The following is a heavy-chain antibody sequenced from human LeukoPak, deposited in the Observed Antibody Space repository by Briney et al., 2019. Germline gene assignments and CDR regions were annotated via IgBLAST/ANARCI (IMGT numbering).Heavy chain of an antibody. CDR3: ARRKQWLVFPFDY. Sequence: MPSENLSLTCAVYGGSFSGYYWSWIRQPPGKGLEWIGEINHSGGTNSNPSLKSRVTISVDTSKNQFSLKLSSVTAADTAVYYCARRKQWLVFPFDYWGQGTLVTVSS. CDR1: GGSFSGYY. V-gene: IGHV4-34*01. J-gene: IGHJ4*02. D-gene: IGHD6-19*01. CDR2: INHSGGT.